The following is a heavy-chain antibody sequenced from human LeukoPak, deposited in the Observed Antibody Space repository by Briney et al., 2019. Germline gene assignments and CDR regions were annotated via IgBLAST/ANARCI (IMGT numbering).Heavy chain of an antibody. CDR3: AKDRWAAADYYFDY. J-gene: IGHJ4*02. V-gene: IGHV3-23*01. D-gene: IGHD6-13*01. CDR1: GFTFSSFA. CDR2: ITGSAFAT. Sequence: GGSLRISCAASGFTFSSFAMSWVRQAPGKGLEWVSTITGSAFATYYADSVKGRFTISRDNSKNTVYLQVNSLRAEDTAVYYCAKDRWAAADYYFDYWGQGTLVTVSS.